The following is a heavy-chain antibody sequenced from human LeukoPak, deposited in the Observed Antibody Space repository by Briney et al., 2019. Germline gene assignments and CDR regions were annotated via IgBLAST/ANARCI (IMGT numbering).Heavy chain of an antibody. V-gene: IGHV4-61*01. CDR3: ARGYYDILTGYPIYYFDY. CDR2: IYYSGST. D-gene: IGHD3-9*01. J-gene: IGHJ4*02. CDR1: GGSVSSGSYY. Sequence: SVTLSLTCTVSGGSVSSGSYYWSWIRQPPGKGLEWIGYIYYSGSTNYNPSLKSRVTISVDTSKNQFSLKLSSVTAADTAVYYCARGYYDILTGYPIYYFDYWGQGTLVTVSS.